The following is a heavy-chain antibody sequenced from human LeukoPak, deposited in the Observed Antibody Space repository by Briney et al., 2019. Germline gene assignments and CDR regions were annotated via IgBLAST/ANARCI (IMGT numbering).Heavy chain of an antibody. D-gene: IGHD3-22*01. Sequence: SETLSLTRTVSGDSMSNYYWSWIRQPAGKGLEWIGRIYTSGTTAYNPSLKSRVTMSMDKSKDQFSLKVTSVAAADTAIYYCARGMTFYYDSRGYYGALDIWGQGTMVTVSS. V-gene: IGHV4-4*07. J-gene: IGHJ3*02. CDR2: IYTSGTT. CDR3: ARGMTFYYDSRGYYGALDI. CDR1: GDSMSNYY.